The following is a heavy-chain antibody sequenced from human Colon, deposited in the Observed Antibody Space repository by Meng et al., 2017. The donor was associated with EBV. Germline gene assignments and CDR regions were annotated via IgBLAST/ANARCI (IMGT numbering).Heavy chain of an antibody. J-gene: IGHJ4*02. D-gene: IGHD3-22*01. CDR2: IYYSGSR. CDR1: GGSTSSTDYY. CDR3: ARVTGKIYYDGSGYPEAFDY. V-gene: IGHV4-30-4*01. Sequence: LQECGPGMVTPSQTLSHTGTVSGGSTSSTDYYWSWVRQPPGKGLEWTGYIYYSGSRYYNPSLKSRVTISVDTSKNQFYLKLSSVTAADTAVYYCARVTGKIYYDGSGYPEAFDYWGQGTLVTVSS.